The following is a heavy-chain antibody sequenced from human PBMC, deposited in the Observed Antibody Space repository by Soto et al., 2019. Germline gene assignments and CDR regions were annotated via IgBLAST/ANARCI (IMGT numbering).Heavy chain of an antibody. CDR3: ARSITIFGVGSGDAFDI. J-gene: IGHJ3*02. V-gene: IGHV3-21*01. CDR1: GFTFSSYS. Sequence: EVQLVESGGGLVKPGGSLRLSCAASGFTFSSYSMNWVRQAPGKGLEWVSSISSSSSYIYYADSVKGRFTISRDNAKNSLYLQMNSLRAEDTAVYYWARSITIFGVGSGDAFDIWGQGTMVTVSS. CDR2: ISSSSSYI. D-gene: IGHD3-3*01.